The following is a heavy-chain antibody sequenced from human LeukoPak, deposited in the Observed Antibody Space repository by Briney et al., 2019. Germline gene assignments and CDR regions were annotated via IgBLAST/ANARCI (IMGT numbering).Heavy chain of an antibody. CDR3: ARDGIRSFGLITKHDY. V-gene: IGHV3-11*04. J-gene: IGHJ4*02. Sequence: GGSLRLSCAASGFTFSDYNMHWIRQAPGKGLEWISYISSRGGTIFYADSVKGRFTISRDNAENSLFLQLNSLRPEDTAVYYCARDGIRSFGLITKHDYWGQGTLVTVFS. CDR1: GFTFSDYN. D-gene: IGHD3-3*01. CDR2: ISSRGGTI.